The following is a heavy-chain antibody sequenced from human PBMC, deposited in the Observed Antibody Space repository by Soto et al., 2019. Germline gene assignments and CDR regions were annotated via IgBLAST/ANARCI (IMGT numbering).Heavy chain of an antibody. CDR2: ISGTSSHI. CDR1: GFSFSNYK. J-gene: IGHJ6*03. CDR3: AREPLCAGSYYYRDV. Sequence: ESGGGLVKPGGSLTLSCATSGFSFSNYKMNWVRQAPGKGLEWVSSISGTSSHIYYADSGKGRFTISRDNAENSLYLQMNSLRAEDTDVYYCAREPLCAGSYYYRDVGGKCTTVIVSS. D-gene: IGHD6-13*01. V-gene: IGHV3-21*06.